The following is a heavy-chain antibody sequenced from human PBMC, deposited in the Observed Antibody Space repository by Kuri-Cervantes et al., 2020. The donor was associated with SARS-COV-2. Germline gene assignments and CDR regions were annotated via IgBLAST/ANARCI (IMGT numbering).Heavy chain of an antibody. CDR1: GFTFRSYW. CDR3: AKSGRQYDV. CDR2: IKPDGSEK. V-gene: IGHV3-7*01. D-gene: IGHD3-10*01. Sequence: LTCAASGFTFRSYWMSWVRQAPGKGLEWVANIKPDGSEKNYVDSVKGRFTISRDNAKNSLYLQTNSLRVEDTAVYYCAKSGRQYDVWGQGTMVTVSS. J-gene: IGHJ3*01.